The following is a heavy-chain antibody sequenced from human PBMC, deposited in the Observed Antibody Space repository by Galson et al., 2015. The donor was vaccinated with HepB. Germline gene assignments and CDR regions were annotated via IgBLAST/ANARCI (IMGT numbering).Heavy chain of an antibody. D-gene: IGHD3-10*01. J-gene: IGHJ6*03. CDR2: FDPEDGET. CDR3: ARGFGEQGLWYYYMDV. V-gene: IGHV1-24*01. Sequence: SVKVSCKVSGYTLTELSMHWVRQAPGKGLEWMGGFDPEDGETIYAQKFQGRVTMTEDTSTDTAYMELSSLRYEDTAVYYCARGFGEQGLWYYYMDVWGKGTTVTVSS. CDR1: GYTLTELS.